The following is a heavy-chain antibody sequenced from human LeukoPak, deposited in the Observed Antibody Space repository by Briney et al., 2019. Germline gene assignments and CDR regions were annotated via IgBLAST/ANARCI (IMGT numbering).Heavy chain of an antibody. J-gene: IGHJ4*02. CDR3: ARINYYDFWSGQFDY. Sequence: ASVKVSCKASGYTFTGYYMHWVRQAPGQGLEWMGWINPNSGGTNYAQKFQGRVTMTRDTSISTAYMELSRLRSDDTAVYYCARINYYDFWSGQFDYWGQGTPVTVSS. D-gene: IGHD3-3*01. CDR1: GYTFTGYY. V-gene: IGHV1-2*02. CDR2: INPNSGGT.